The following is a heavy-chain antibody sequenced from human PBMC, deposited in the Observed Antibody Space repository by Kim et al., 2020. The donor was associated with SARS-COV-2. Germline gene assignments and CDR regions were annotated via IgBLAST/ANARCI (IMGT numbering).Heavy chain of an antibody. CDR3: ARDLAKGRFFDY. Sequence: GGSLRLSCAASGFTFSTYGMHWVRQAPGKGLEWVALITYDGTNIKYADPLKGRFTISRDNSKNTLYLQMNSLTAEDTAVYYCARDLAKGRFFDYWGQGTLVTVSS. V-gene: IGHV3-33*01. CDR2: ITYDGTNI. J-gene: IGHJ4*02. CDR1: GFTFSTYG.